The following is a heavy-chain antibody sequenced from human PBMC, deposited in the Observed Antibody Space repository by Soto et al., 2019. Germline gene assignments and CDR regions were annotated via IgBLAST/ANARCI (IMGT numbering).Heavy chain of an antibody. CDR2: IGHDGTRT. J-gene: IGHJ4*02. D-gene: IGHD2-8*01. V-gene: IGHV3-74*01. Sequence: EVLLVESGGGSVQPGGSLRLSCVDSGFTFSGDWMHWVRQVPGKGLEWVSCIGHDGTRTRYAESVKGRFTISRDNDKNTLYLQMNSLTVDDTAVYYCVRENRVSNMGLRAWGQRTLVIASS. CDR3: VRENRVSNMGLRA. CDR1: GFTFSGDW.